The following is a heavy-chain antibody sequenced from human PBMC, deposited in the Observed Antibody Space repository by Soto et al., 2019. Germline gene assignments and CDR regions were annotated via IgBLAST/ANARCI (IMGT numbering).Heavy chain of an antibody. J-gene: IGHJ3*02. CDR3: ARGGGVGVAGSAAFDM. CDR2: INPATGAA. V-gene: IGHV1-2*02. D-gene: IGHD3-3*01. Sequence: QLHLVQSGAVVKKPGASVTVSCSASGYPVTAYYMHWVRQAPGRGLEWMGGINPATGAAKYTQTCQGRVTMTRDTSTSTVFMEPSGLTSEAPAVFYCARGGGVGVAGSAAFDMWGQGTLVTVSS. CDR1: GYPVTAYY.